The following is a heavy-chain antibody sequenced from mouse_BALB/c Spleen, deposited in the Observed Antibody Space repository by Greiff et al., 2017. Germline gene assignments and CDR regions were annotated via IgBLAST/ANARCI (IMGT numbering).Heavy chain of an antibody. CDR2: ISSGGST. V-gene: IGHV5-6-5*01. CDR1: GFTFSSYA. Sequence: EVQGVESGGGLVKPGGSLKLSCAASGFTFSSYAMSWVRQTPEKRLEWVASISSGGSTYYPDSVKGRFTISRDNARNILYLQMSSLRSEDTAMYYCARGRGYYYGLDYWGQGTTLTVSS. J-gene: IGHJ2*01. CDR3: ARGRGYYYGLDY. D-gene: IGHD1-1*01.